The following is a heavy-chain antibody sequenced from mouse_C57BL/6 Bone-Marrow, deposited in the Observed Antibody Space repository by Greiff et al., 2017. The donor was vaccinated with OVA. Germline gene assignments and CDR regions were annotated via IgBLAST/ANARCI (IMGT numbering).Heavy chain of an antibody. CDR1: GYTFTSYG. CDR3: ARGNGYYLWYFDV. D-gene: IGHD2-3*01. CDR2: IYPRSGNT. V-gene: IGHV1-81*01. J-gene: IGHJ1*03. Sequence: QVQLQQSGAELARPGASVKLSCKASGYTFTSYGISWVKQRTGQGLEWIGEIYPRSGNTYYNEKFKGKATLTADKSSSTAYMELRSLTSEDSAVYFCARGNGYYLWYFDVWGTGTTGTVSS.